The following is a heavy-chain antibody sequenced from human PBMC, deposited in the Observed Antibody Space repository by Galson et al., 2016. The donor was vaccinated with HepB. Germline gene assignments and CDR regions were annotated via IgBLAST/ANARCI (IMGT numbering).Heavy chain of an antibody. CDR3: AKRHYYGSGSFDY. CDR1: GFTFSNYG. Sequence: SLRLSCAASGFTFSNYGVSWVRQAPGKGLEWVSTVSYRGGSTYYADSVKGRFTISRDNSKNTLFLQMNSLRVEDTAIYYCAKRHYYGSGSFDYWGQGTLVTVSS. J-gene: IGHJ4*02. D-gene: IGHD3-10*01. CDR2: VSYRGGST. V-gene: IGHV3-23*01.